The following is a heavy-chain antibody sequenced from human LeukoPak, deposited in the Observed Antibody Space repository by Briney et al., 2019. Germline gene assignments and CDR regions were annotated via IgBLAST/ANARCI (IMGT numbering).Heavy chain of an antibody. J-gene: IGHJ4*02. CDR1: GYRFTNYW. CDR2: IFPADSDT. Sequence: GESLEISCQGSGYRFTNYWTGWVRQLPGKGLEWMGVIFPADSDTRYSPSFQGQVTISADKSISTAYLQWSSLKASDNAMYYCARLGSGLDSWGQGTLVTVSS. CDR3: ARLGSGLDS. D-gene: IGHD6-19*01. V-gene: IGHV5-51*01.